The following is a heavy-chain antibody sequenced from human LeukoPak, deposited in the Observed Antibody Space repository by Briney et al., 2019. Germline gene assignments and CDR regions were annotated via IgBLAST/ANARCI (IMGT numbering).Heavy chain of an antibody. Sequence: PSETLSLTCAVYGASFSDYYWSWIRQPPGKGLEWIGEINHSGSTNNNPSLKSRVTVSVDTSKNQFSLKLNSVTAADTAVYYCARGLVVPAATRYWYFDLWGRGTLVTVSS. CDR3: ARGLVVPAATRYWYFDL. V-gene: IGHV4-34*01. D-gene: IGHD2-2*01. CDR2: INHSGST. J-gene: IGHJ2*01. CDR1: GASFSDYY.